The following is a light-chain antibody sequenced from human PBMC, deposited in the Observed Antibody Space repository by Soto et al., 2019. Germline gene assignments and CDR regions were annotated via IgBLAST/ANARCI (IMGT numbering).Light chain of an antibody. Sequence: LTHSPATLSPSPVKRATLSFITSLIVSVYLYLYQQKPGPAPRLLISDASNRATGIPARFSGSGSGTDFTLTIRRLEPEDFAVYYCHKSQYWPQINFGKGKQLEIK. CDR1: LIVSVY. CDR2: DAS. CDR3: HKSQYWPQIN. J-gene: IGKJ5*01. V-gene: IGKV3-11*01.